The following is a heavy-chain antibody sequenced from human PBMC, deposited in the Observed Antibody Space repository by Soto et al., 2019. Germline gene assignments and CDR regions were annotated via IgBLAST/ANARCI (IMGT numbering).Heavy chain of an antibody. CDR2: INHNGDS. CDR3: ASVTRFPDAFDI. CDR1: GGSFGTSY. Sequence: QVHLQQWGAGLLKPSETLSLTCGVYGGSFGTSYWAWIRQSPEKGLEWIGEINHNGDSNYNPSLTMLVTISLDMSENQFSLKLTPVAAADTAVYYCASVTRFPDAFDIWGQGTPVIVSS. V-gene: IGHV4-34*01. J-gene: IGHJ3*02.